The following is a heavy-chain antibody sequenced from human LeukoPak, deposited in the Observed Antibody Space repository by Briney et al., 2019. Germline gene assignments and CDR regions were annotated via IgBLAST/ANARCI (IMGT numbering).Heavy chain of an antibody. J-gene: IGHJ4*02. D-gene: IGHD3-3*01. CDR1: GYTFPSYF. CDR2: INPTGGST. Sequence: GASVKVSCKASGYTFPSYFMHWVRQAPGQGLEWMGIINPTGGSTTYAQKFQGRVTMTRDTSTSTAYMELSSLRSEDTAVYYCARGDFWSGYCYWGQGTLVTVSS. CDR3: ARGDFWSGYCY. V-gene: IGHV1-46*01.